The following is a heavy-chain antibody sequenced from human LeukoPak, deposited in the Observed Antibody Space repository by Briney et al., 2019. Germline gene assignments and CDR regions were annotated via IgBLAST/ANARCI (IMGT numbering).Heavy chain of an antibody. CDR3: ARGRWDGEGWYFDL. Sequence: ASVKVSCKASGYTFTSYDINWVRQAAGQGLEWMAWLNPNSANREYAPKFQGRVTLTRNTSVNTMYMEMSNLRSVGTAVYYCARGRWDGEGWYFDLWGRGTLVTVSS. CDR1: GYTFTSYD. V-gene: IGHV1-8*01. CDR2: LNPNSANR. D-gene: IGHD5-24*01. J-gene: IGHJ2*01.